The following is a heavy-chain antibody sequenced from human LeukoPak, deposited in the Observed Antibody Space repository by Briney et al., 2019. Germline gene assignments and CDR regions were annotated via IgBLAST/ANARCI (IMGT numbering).Heavy chain of an antibody. CDR3: ARGGGYAYVT. CDR1: GFTFSSNS. V-gene: IGHV3-74*01. D-gene: IGHD5-18*01. Sequence: PGGSLRLSCAASGFTFSSNSMHWVRQAPGKGLVWVSRINSDGNSTNYADSVKGRFTISRDNAKKTLYLQMNSLRGEDTAVYYCARGGGYAYVTWGQGTLVSVSS. CDR2: INSDGNST. J-gene: IGHJ5*02.